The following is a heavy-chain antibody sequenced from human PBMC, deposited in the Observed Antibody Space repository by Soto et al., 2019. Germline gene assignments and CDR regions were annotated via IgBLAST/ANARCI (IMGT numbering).Heavy chain of an antibody. CDR1: GYTLTELS. V-gene: IGHV1-24*01. Sequence: GASVNVSCKVSGYTLTELSMHWVRQAPGKGLEWMGGFDPEDGETIYAQKFQGRVTMTEDTSTGTAYMELSSLRSEDTAVYYCARSPHQLRVAATTVYNWFDPWGQGTLVTVSS. J-gene: IGHJ5*02. CDR2: FDPEDGET. CDR3: ARSPHQLRVAATTVYNWFDP. D-gene: IGHD2-15*01.